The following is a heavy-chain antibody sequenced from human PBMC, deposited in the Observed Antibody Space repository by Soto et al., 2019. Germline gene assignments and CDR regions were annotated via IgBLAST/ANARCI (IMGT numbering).Heavy chain of an antibody. D-gene: IGHD2-15*01. CDR3: ARLGHPDKGYCSGGSCYVDY. V-gene: IGHV4-59*08. CDR2: IYYSGST. Sequence: PSETLSLTCTVSGGSISSYYWSWIRQPPGKGLEWIGYIYYSGSTNYNPSLKSRVTISVDTSKNQFSLKLSSVTAADTAVYYCARLGHPDKGYCSGGSCYVDYWGQGTLVTVSS. J-gene: IGHJ4*02. CDR1: GGSISSYY.